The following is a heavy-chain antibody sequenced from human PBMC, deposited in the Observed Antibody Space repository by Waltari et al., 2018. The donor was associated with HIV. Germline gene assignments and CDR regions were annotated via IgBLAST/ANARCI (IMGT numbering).Heavy chain of an antibody. J-gene: IGHJ6*02. CDR3: ARDRIAVTGSYYYGMDV. CDR2: INPKSDGT. D-gene: IGHD6-19*01. CDR1: GYTFTGYY. Sequence: QVQLVQSGAEVKKPGASVKVSCKASGYTFTGYYMHWARQAPGQGREWMGLINPKSDGTNYAQKFQGRVTMTRDTSTSTAYMELSRLRSDDTALYYCARDRIAVTGSYYYGMDVWGQGTTVTVSS. V-gene: IGHV1-2*02.